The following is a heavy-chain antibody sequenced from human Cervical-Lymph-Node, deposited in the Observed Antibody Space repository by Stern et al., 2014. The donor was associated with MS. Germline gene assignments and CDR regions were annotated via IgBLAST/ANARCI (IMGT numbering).Heavy chain of an antibody. D-gene: IGHD5-24*01. CDR1: GFSLSTSEMR. CDR3: ARTLRDGYNKGYFEY. V-gene: IGHV2-70*04. CDR2: IDWDDDK. J-gene: IGHJ4*02. Sequence: QVTLKESGPALVKPTQTLTLTCTFSGFSLSTSEMRVSWLRQPPGKDLEWLVRIDWDDDKVYSTSLKTRLTSSKDTSKNQVVLTMTNMDPVDTATYYCARTLRDGYNKGYFEYWGQGTLVTVSS.